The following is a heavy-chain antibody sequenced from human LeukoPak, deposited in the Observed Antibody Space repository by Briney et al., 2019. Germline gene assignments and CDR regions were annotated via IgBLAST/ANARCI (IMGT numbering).Heavy chain of an antibody. Sequence: GVSLRLSCAASGFTFSSYSMNWLRQAPGKGLEGVSSISSSSSYIYYADSVKGRFTISRDNAKNSLYLKMNSLRAEDTAVYYCARDASGVYSSGWYYFDYWGQGTLVTVSS. CDR2: ISSSSSYI. CDR3: ARDASGVYSSGWYYFDY. V-gene: IGHV3-21*01. J-gene: IGHJ4*02. CDR1: GFTFSSYS. D-gene: IGHD6-19*01.